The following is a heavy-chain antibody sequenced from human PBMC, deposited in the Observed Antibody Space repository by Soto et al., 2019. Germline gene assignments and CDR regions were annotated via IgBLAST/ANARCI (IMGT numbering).Heavy chain of an antibody. CDR3: ARETAMVIRPDAFDI. D-gene: IGHD5-18*01. CDR2: ISGSGGST. J-gene: IGHJ3*02. Sequence: GGSLRLSCAASGFTFSSYAMSWVRQAPGKGLEWVSAISGSGGSTYYADSVKGRFTISRDNSENTLYLQMNSLRAEDTAVYYCARETAMVIRPDAFDIWGQGTMVTVSS. CDR1: GFTFSSYA. V-gene: IGHV3-23*01.